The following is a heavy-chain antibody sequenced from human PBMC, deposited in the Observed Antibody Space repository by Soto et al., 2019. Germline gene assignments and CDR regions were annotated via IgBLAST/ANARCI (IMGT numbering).Heavy chain of an antibody. CDR3: ARVEYYQLTYYYYYMDV. Sequence: VQLVESGGGLVKLGGSLRLSCAASGFTFSSYSMNWVRQAPGKGLEWVSSISSSSSYIYYADSVKGRFTISRDNAKNSLYLQMNSLRAEDTAVYYCARVEYYQLTYYYYYMDVWGKGTTVTVSS. V-gene: IGHV3-21*01. CDR2: ISSSSSYI. J-gene: IGHJ6*03. CDR1: GFTFSSYS. D-gene: IGHD2-2*01.